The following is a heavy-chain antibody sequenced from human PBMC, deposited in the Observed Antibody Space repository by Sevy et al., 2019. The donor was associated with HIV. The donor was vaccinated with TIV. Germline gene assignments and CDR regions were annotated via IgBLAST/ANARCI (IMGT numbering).Heavy chain of an antibody. CDR3: ALERLSSDVAEYFQN. J-gene: IGHJ1*01. D-gene: IGHD1-1*01. CDR1: GFTFSYYS. V-gene: IGHV3-30*04. Sequence: GGSLRLSCAASGFTFSYYSMHWVRQAPGKGLECVATISLDGSNKHYADSVKGRFTISRDNFMSSLFLQMNSLRTEDTAVYYCALERLSSDVAEYFQNWGQGTLVTVSS. CDR2: ISLDGSNK.